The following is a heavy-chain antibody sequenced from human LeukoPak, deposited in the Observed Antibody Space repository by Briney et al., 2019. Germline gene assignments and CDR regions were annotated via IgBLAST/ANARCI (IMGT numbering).Heavy chain of an antibody. CDR2: IKQDGSDK. V-gene: IGHV3-7*01. CDR1: GFTFSSYW. J-gene: IGHJ4*02. CDR3: ARDWSPYDY. Sequence: PGGSLRLSCAASGFTFSSYWMSWVRQAPGKGLEWVANIKQDGSDKYYVDSVKGRFTISRDNAKNSLYLQMNSLRVEDTAVYHCARDWSPYDYWGQGTLVTVSS.